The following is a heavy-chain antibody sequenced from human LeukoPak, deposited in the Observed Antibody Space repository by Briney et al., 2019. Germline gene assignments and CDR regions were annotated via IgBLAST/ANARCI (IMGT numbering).Heavy chain of an antibody. D-gene: IGHD5-18*01. Sequence: SETLSLTCAVYGGSFSGYYWSWIRQPPGKGLEWIGEINHSGSTNYNPSLKSRVTISVDTSKNQFSLKLSSVTAADTAVYCCARGRGYSYGPDYWGQGTLVTVSS. CDR1: GGSFSGYY. J-gene: IGHJ4*02. CDR3: ARGRGYSYGPDY. CDR2: INHSGST. V-gene: IGHV4-34*01.